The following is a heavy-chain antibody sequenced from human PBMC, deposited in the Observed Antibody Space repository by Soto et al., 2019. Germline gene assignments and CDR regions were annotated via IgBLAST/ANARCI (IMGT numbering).Heavy chain of an antibody. D-gene: IGHD3-3*01. J-gene: IGHJ5*02. Sequence: ASVKVSCKASGYTFTDYNVHWVRQAPGQGLEWMGWVNPNTGGTKYAQKFQGRVSMTRDTSIGTAYMELSSLTSDDTAVYYCAREYTVYYDYWSNYNNNWSDPWGQGALVTVSS. CDR3: AREYTVYYDYWSNYNNNWSDP. CDR1: GYTFTDYN. CDR2: VNPNTGGT. V-gene: IGHV1-2*02.